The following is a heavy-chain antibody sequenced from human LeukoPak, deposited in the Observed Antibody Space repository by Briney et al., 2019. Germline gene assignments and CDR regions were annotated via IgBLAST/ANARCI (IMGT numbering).Heavy chain of an antibody. Sequence: GGSLRLSCAASGFTFSNYGMHWVRQAPGKGLEWVANIKPGGSEKYYVDSVKGRFTISRDNAKNSLYLQMNSLRAEDTAVYYCASGYSSSWATFDYWGQGTLVTVSS. CDR2: IKPGGSEK. J-gene: IGHJ4*02. CDR1: GFTFSNYG. D-gene: IGHD6-13*01. V-gene: IGHV3-7*01. CDR3: ASGYSSSWATFDY.